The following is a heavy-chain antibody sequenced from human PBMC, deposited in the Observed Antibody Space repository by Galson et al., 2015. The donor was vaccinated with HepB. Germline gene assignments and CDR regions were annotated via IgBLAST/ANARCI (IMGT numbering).Heavy chain of an antibody. Sequence: SLRLSCAASGFTFSNNWMYWVRQAPGKGLVWVSRINSDGSNIRYADPVKGRFTISRYNARNTLYLQMNSLRAEDTAVYFCVREGDVDSALYWGQGTLVTVSS. CDR1: GFTFSNNW. D-gene: IGHD5-18*01. V-gene: IGHV3-74*01. CDR3: VREGDVDSALY. J-gene: IGHJ4*02. CDR2: INSDGSNI.